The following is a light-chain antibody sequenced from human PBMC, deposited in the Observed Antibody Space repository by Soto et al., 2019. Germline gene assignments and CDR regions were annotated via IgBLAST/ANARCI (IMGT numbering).Light chain of an antibody. CDR3: QQYNTFWT. Sequence: DIQRTQSPSTLSASVGDRVTITCRASQSISSWLAWYQQKPGKAPKLLIYKASSLESGVPSRFSGSGSGTEFTLTINGLQPDDFATYYCQQYNTFWTFGQGTKVDIK. J-gene: IGKJ1*01. CDR1: QSISSW. CDR2: KAS. V-gene: IGKV1-5*03.